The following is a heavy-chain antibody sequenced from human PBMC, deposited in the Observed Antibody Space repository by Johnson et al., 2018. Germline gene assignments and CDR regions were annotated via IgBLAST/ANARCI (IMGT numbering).Heavy chain of an antibody. D-gene: IGHD3-10*01. CDR2: ISGSGGST. Sequence: EVQLVESGGGLVQPGGSLRLSCAASGFTFSSYAMSWVRQAPGKGLEWVSAISGSGGSTYYADSVKGRFTISRDNSKNSLYLQMNSLRAEDTAVYYWWGDKGSIASYYDYGMDGWGQGTTVTVSS. CDR3: WGDKGSIASYYDYGMDG. V-gene: IGHV3-23*04. CDR1: GFTFSSYA. J-gene: IGHJ6*02.